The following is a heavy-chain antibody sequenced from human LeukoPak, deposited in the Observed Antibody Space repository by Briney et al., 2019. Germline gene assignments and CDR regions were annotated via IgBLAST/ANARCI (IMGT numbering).Heavy chain of an antibody. CDR1: VGSLTSSY. D-gene: IGHD3-10*01. Sequence: PSETLSLTCTLSVGSLTSSYWSWIRQPAGKGLEWMGLIYTTGTTTSNPSLKSRASMSINTTKNQFSLKLRSVTAADTAVYYCARTLWQYYFDYWGQGTLVIVSS. J-gene: IGHJ4*02. CDR2: IYTTGTT. CDR3: ARTLWQYYFDY. V-gene: IGHV4-4*07.